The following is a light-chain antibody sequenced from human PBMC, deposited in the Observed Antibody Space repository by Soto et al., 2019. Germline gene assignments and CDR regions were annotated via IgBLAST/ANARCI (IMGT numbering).Light chain of an antibody. Sequence: AIRMTQSPSSLSASTGDRVTITCRASQGISSYLAWYQQKPGKDPKLLIYAASTLQSGVPSRFSGSGSGTDFTLTISCLQSDDFATYYCQQYYSYPPTFGQGTKLEIK. CDR3: QQYYSYPPT. CDR1: QGISSY. CDR2: AAS. V-gene: IGKV1-8*01. J-gene: IGKJ2*01.